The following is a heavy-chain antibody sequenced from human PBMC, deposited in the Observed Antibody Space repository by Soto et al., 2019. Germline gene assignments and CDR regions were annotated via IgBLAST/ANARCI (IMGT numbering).Heavy chain of an antibody. Sequence: GGSLRLCCVASGFTFSVYSMNWVRQAPGKGLEWFSYITSDTKTIKYADSVKGRFTISRDNSMNTLYLQMNTLRAEDTAIYYCAKVSSSWYAGFFDLWGQGTLVTVSS. CDR3: AKVSSSWYAGFFDL. CDR2: ITSDTKTI. V-gene: IGHV3-48*01. CDR1: GFTFSVYS. D-gene: IGHD6-13*01. J-gene: IGHJ4*02.